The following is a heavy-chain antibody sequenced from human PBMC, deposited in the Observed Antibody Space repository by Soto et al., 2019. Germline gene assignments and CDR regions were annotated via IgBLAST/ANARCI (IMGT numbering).Heavy chain of an antibody. CDR3: ATLRIAARPYYYYGMDV. Sequence: SETLSLTCAVYGGSFSGYYWSWIRQPPGKGLEWIGEINHSGSTNYNPSLKSRVTISVDTSKNQFSLNLSSVTAADTAVYYCATLRIAARPYYYYGMDVWGQGTTVTVSS. CDR1: GGSFSGYY. J-gene: IGHJ6*02. D-gene: IGHD6-6*01. V-gene: IGHV4-34*01. CDR2: INHSGST.